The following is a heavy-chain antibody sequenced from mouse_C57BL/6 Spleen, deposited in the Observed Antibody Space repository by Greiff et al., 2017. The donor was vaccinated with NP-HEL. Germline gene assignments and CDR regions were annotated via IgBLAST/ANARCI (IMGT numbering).Heavy chain of an antibody. J-gene: IGHJ4*01. CDR1: GYTFTSYW. CDR3: ARSPNGNYYAMDY. CDR2: IDPSDSYT. Sequence: QVQLQQPGAELVMPGASVKLSCKASGYTFTSYWMHWVKQRPGQGLEWIGEIDPSDSYTNYNQKFKGKSTLTVDKSSSTAYMQLSSLTSEDSAVYYCARSPNGNYYAMDYWGQGTSVTVSS. D-gene: IGHD2-1*01. V-gene: IGHV1-69*01.